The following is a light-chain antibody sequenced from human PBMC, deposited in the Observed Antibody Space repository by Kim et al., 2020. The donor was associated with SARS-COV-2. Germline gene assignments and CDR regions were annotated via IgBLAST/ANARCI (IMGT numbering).Light chain of an antibody. CDR2: STT. J-gene: IGLJ3*02. CDR1: TGDVTSGNY. Sequence: PGGTVTLTCASSTGDVTSGNYPSWFQQKPGQAPRQLIYSTTNKQSWTPARFSGSLLGGKAALTLSGVQPEDEADYYCLYYYGGAWVFGGGTQLTVL. CDR3: LYYYGGAWV. V-gene: IGLV7-43*01.